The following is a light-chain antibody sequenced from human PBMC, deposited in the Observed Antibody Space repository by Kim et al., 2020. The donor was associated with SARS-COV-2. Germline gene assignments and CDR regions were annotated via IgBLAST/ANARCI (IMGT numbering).Light chain of an antibody. J-gene: IGLJ2*01. CDR2: GKN. CDR1: SLRSYY. Sequence: SSELTQDPAVSVALGQTVRITCQGDSLRSYYASWYQQKPGQAPVLVIYGKNNRPSGIPDRFSGSSSGNTASLTITGAQAEDEADYYCNSRDSSGKDVVFGGGTKLTV. V-gene: IGLV3-19*01. CDR3: NSRDSSGKDVV.